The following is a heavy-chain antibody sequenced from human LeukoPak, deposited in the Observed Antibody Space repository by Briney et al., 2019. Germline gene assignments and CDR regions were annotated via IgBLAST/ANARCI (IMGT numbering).Heavy chain of an antibody. CDR1: GFTFSSYA. V-gene: IGHV3-30*04. Sequence: PGGSLRLSCAASGFTFSSYAMHWVRQAPGKGLEWVAVISYDGSNKYYADSVKGRFTISRDNSKNTLYLQMNSLRAEDTAVYYCAGYGEYWDWYFDLWGRGTPVTVSP. J-gene: IGHJ2*01. D-gene: IGHD4-17*01. CDR2: ISYDGSNK. CDR3: AGYGEYWDWYFDL.